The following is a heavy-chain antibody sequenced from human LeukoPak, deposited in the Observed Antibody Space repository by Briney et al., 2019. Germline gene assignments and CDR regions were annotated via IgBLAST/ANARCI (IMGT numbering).Heavy chain of an antibody. CDR3: ARGGNFTMIVVVTPRYFDY. V-gene: IGHV4-34*01. J-gene: IGHJ4*02. Sequence: PSETLSLTCAVYGGSFSGYYWSWIHRPPGKGLEWIGEINHSGSTNYNPSLKSRVTISVDTSKNQFSLKLSSVTAADTAVYYCARGGNFTMIVVVTPRYFDYWGQGTLVTVSS. CDR2: INHSGST. CDR1: GGSFSGYY. D-gene: IGHD3-22*01.